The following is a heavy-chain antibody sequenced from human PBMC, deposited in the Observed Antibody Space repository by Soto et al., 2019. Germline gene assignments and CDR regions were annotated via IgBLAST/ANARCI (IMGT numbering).Heavy chain of an antibody. J-gene: IGHJ4*01. Sequence: GGSLRLSCVGSGFTFRDSAMIWVRQAPGKGLEWVSAISGSGGRTYYADSVEGRFTISRDNSKNTLYLQMTALTAEDAAVYYCARLNSGDYGLDYFAYWGHGTLVTVSS. D-gene: IGHD4-17*01. V-gene: IGHV3-23*01. CDR3: ARLNSGDYGLDYFAY. CDR1: GFTFRDSA. CDR2: ISGSGGRT.